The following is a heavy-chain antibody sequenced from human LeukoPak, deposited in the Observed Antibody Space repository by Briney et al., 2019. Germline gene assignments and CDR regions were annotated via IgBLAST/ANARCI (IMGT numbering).Heavy chain of an antibody. Sequence: PGGSLRLSCAASGFTFSSYAMSWVRQAPGKGLEWVSAISGSGGSTYYADSVKGRFTISRDNSKNTLYLQMNSLRAEDTAVYYCARLDLDHVRLWYFDLWGRGTLVTVSS. J-gene: IGHJ2*01. CDR1: GFTFSSYA. CDR2: ISGSGGST. D-gene: IGHD3/OR15-3a*01. V-gene: IGHV3-23*01. CDR3: ARLDLDHVRLWYFDL.